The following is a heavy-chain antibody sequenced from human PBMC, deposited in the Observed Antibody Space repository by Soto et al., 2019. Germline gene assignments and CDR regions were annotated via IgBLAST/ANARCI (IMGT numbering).Heavy chain of an antibody. V-gene: IGHV1-69*02. J-gene: IGHJ5*02. CDR1: GGTFSSCT. CDR3: ARGIPTVTTSIFGWFDP. D-gene: IGHD4-4*01. CDR2: IIPILGIA. Sequence: SVMVSCTASGGTFSSCTISWVRQAPGQGLEWMGRIIPILGIANYAQKFQGRVTITADKSTSTAYMELSSLRSEDTAVYYCARGIPTVTTSIFGWFDPWGQGTLVTVSS.